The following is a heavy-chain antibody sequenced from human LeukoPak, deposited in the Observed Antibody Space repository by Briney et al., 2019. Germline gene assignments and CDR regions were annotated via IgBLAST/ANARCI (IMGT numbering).Heavy chain of an antibody. Sequence: SETLSLTCTVSGGSISSGSYYWTWIRQPAGKGLEWIGRIYTSGSTNYNPSLKRRVTISVDTSKNQFSLKLSSVTGAGTAVYYCARIRVVGAGDYWGQGTLVTVSS. J-gene: IGHJ4*02. CDR3: ARIRVVGAGDY. V-gene: IGHV4-61*02. CDR2: IYTSGST. D-gene: IGHD1-26*01. CDR1: GGSISSGSYY.